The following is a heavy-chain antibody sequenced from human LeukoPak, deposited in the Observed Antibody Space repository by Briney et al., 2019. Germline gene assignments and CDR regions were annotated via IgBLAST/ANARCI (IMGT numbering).Heavy chain of an antibody. D-gene: IGHD3-22*01. J-gene: IGHJ4*02. CDR2: ISGNGINT. V-gene: IGHV3-23*01. CDR3: ARRDSSDGSGYAPLFAY. Sequence: PGGSLRLSCAASGFTFSSYAMSWVRQAPGKGLSWVTGISGNGINTYYADSVKGRFTVSRDNSKNTLYLQMNSLRADDTAVYYCARRDSSDGSGYAPLFAYWGRGTLVTVSS. CDR1: GFTFSSYA.